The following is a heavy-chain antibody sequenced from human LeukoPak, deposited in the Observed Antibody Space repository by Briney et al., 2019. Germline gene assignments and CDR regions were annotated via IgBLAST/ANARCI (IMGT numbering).Heavy chain of an antibody. J-gene: IGHJ5*02. CDR1: GGSISSYY. V-gene: IGHV4-59*08. CDR3: ARHGFTNYDILTGYYTLPWWSDP. CDR2: IYYSGST. D-gene: IGHD3-9*01. Sequence: PSETLSLTCTVSGGSISSYYWSWIRQPPGKGLEWIWYIYYSGSTNYNPSLRSRVTISVDTSKNQFSMKLSSVTAADTAVYYCARHGFTNYDILTGYYTLPWWSDPWGQGTLVTVSS.